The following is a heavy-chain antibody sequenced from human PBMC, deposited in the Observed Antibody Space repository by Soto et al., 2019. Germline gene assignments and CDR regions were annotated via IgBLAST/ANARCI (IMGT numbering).Heavy chain of an antibody. D-gene: IGHD2-15*01. CDR1: GLTFNSSA. CDR3: ATYPPIVVVVAASVDY. J-gene: IGHJ4*02. V-gene: IGHV3-23*01. Sequence: GGSMRLSCAASGLTFNSSAMSWVRQDPGKGLEWVSAISGSGGSTYYADSVKGRFTISRDNSKNTLYLQMNSLRAEDTAVYYCATYPPIVVVVAASVDYWGQGTLVTVSS. CDR2: ISGSGGST.